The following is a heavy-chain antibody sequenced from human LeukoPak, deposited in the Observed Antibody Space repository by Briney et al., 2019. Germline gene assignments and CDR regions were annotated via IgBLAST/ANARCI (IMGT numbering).Heavy chain of an antibody. Sequence: GASVKVSCKASGGTFSSYAISWVRQAPGQGLEWMGRINPNSGGTNYAQKFQGRVTMTRDTSISTAYMELSRLRSDDTAVYYCAAGGVVVPAGKGAFDIWGQGTMVTVSS. V-gene: IGHV1-2*06. J-gene: IGHJ3*02. CDR3: AAGGVVVPAGKGAFDI. D-gene: IGHD2-2*01. CDR1: GGTFSSYA. CDR2: INPNSGGT.